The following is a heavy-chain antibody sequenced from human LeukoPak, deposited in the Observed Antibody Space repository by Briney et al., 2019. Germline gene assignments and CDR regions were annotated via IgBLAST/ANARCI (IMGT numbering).Heavy chain of an antibody. CDR1: GFTFSSYA. J-gene: IGHJ4*02. CDR3: AKDRGDCSSTSCYFDY. V-gene: IGHV3-23*01. Sequence: GGSLRLSCAASGFTFSSYAMSWVRQAPGKGLEWVSAVSGSGGSTYYADSVKGRFTISRDNSKNTLYLQMSSLRAEDTAVYYCAKDRGDCSSTSCYFDYWGQGTLVTVSS. D-gene: IGHD2-2*01. CDR2: VSGSGGST.